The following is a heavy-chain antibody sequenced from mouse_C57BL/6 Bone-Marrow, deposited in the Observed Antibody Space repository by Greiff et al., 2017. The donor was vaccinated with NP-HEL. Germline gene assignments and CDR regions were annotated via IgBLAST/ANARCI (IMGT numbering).Heavy chain of an antibody. Sequence: SLAELGRAGTSVKVSCKASGYAFTNYLIEWVKQRPGQGLAWIGVINPGSGGTNYNEKFKGKATLTADKSSSTAYMQLSSLTSEDSAVYFCTRRHYYGSREACWGQGTLVTVSA. CDR2: INPGSGGT. J-gene: IGHJ3*01. D-gene: IGHD1-1*01. CDR3: TRRHYYGSREAC. CDR1: GYAFTNYL. V-gene: IGHV1-54*01.